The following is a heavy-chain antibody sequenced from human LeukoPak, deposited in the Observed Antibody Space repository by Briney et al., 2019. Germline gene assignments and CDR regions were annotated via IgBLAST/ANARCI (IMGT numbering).Heavy chain of an antibody. Sequence: GGSLRLSCAASGFIFDDYAMHWVRQAPGKGLERVSGISWNSGSIGYADSVKGRFTISRDNAKNSLYLQMNSLRAEDTALYYCAKGYGSNYYHGMDVWGQGTTVTVSS. CDR2: ISWNSGSI. CDR3: AKGYGSNYYHGMDV. CDR1: GFIFDDYA. D-gene: IGHD4-17*01. J-gene: IGHJ6*02. V-gene: IGHV3-9*01.